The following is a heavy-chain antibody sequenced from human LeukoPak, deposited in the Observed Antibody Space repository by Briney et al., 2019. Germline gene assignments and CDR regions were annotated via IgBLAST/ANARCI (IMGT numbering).Heavy chain of an antibody. Sequence: GGSLRLSCAASGFTFSDYTMNWVRQAPGKGLERVSSISSSSSYIYYADSVKGRFTISRDNAKNSLSLQMKSLRAEDTAVYYCVRGEYSYGPLDYYYYMDVWGKGTTVTVSS. CDR2: ISSSSSYI. V-gene: IGHV3-21*01. J-gene: IGHJ6*03. CDR3: VRGEYSYGPLDYYYYMDV. CDR1: GFTFSDYT. D-gene: IGHD5-18*01.